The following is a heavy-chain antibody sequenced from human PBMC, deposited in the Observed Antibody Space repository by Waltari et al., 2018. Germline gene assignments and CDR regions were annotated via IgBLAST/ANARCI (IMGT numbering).Heavy chain of an antibody. J-gene: IGHJ4*02. Sequence: EVQLVESGGGLIQPGGSLRLSCAASGFTVSSNYMSWVRQAPGTGLEWVSVIYSGGSTYYADSVKGRFTISRDNSKNTLYLQMNSLRAEDTAVYYCARGGVLRNPGLDYWGQGTLVTVSS. CDR1: GFTVSSNY. CDR2: IYSGGST. CDR3: ARGGVLRNPGLDY. D-gene: IGHD5-12*01. V-gene: IGHV3-53*01.